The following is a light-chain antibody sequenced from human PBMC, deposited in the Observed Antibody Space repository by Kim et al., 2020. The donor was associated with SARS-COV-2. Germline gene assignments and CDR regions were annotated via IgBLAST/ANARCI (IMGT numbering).Light chain of an antibody. CDR3: NSRDSSSNLWV. Sequence: LGQTARITFQRDSLGSYYTSWYQQHPGQAPVLVIYGNSIRPSGIPDRFSGSSSGNTASLTITGAQAEDEADYYCNSRDSSSNLWVFGGGTQLTVL. J-gene: IGLJ3*02. CDR2: GNS. V-gene: IGLV3-19*01. CDR1: SLGSYY.